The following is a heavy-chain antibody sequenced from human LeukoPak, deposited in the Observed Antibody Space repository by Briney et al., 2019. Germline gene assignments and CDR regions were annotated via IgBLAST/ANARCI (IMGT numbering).Heavy chain of an antibody. Sequence: PSETLSLTCTVSGGSISSSSSYWGWIRQPPGKGLEWIGSIYYSGSTYYNPSLKSRVTISVDTSKNQFSLKLSSVTAADTAVYYCARLYYDILTGDYYFDYWGQGTLVTVSS. CDR1: GGSISSSSSY. CDR2: IYYSGST. CDR3: ARLYYDILTGDYYFDY. V-gene: IGHV4-39*01. J-gene: IGHJ4*02. D-gene: IGHD3-9*01.